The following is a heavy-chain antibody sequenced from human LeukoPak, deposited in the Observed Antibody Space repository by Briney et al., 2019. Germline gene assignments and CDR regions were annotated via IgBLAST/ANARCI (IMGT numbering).Heavy chain of an antibody. CDR3: ARGIWAATVYSDF. V-gene: IGHV4-59*01. D-gene: IGHD3-16*01. J-gene: IGHJ4*02. CDR1: GGSISGYY. CDR2: ISHSGNA. Sequence: SETLSLTCIVSGGSISGYYWSWIRQPPGKGLEWIGYISHSGNANYKSSFKSRVTISVDTSKNQFSLKLRTVTAADTAVYYCARGIWAATVYSDFWGQGTLVTVSS.